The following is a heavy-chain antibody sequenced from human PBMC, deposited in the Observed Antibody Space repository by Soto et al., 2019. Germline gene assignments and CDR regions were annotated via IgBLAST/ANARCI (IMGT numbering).Heavy chain of an antibody. CDR2: IWYDGSNK. Sequence: QVQLVESGGGVVQPGRSLRLSCAASGFTFSSNGMHWVRQAPGKGLEWVAIIWYDGSNKNYADSVKGRFTISRDNSKNTLYQQMNSLRAEDTAVYYCARWNLVGPTIDAFDLWGQGTMVTVSS. D-gene: IGHD1-26*01. CDR3: ARWNLVGPTIDAFDL. CDR1: GFTFSSNG. J-gene: IGHJ3*01. V-gene: IGHV3-33*01.